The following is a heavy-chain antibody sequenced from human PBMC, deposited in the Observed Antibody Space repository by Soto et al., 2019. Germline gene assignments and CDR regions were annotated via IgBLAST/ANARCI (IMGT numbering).Heavy chain of an antibody. V-gene: IGHV4-39*01. D-gene: IGHD4-17*01. CDR1: SGSISSSSSY. J-gene: IGHJ4*02. Sequence: QLQLQESGPGLVKPSETLSLTCTVSSGSISSSSSYWGWIRHPPGKGLEWIGSIYYSGNTYYNPLLKIRVTMSIDSSKTQFSLKLNSVTTADTAVYYCGAQAYGAKGYYFETWGQGTLVTVSS. CDR2: IYYSGNT. CDR3: GAQAYGAKGYYFET.